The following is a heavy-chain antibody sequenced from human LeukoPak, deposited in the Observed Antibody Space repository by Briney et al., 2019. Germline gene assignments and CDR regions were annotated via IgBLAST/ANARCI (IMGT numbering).Heavy chain of an antibody. D-gene: IGHD3-10*01. CDR3: ARPSMVQGTNIAAFDS. J-gene: IGHJ4*02. CDR2: ISSSSAA. CDR1: RFTFNIYG. Sequence: GGSLRLSCAASRFTFNIYGMSWVRQAPGKGLEWVSYISSSSAAYYADSVKGRFTISRDNAKNSLYLQMNSLRDEDTAVYYCARPSMVQGTNIAAFDSWGQGTLVTVSS. V-gene: IGHV3-48*02.